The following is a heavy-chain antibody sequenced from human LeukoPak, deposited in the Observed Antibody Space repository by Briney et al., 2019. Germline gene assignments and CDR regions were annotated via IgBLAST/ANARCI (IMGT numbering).Heavy chain of an antibody. D-gene: IGHD3-10*01. Sequence: SETLSLTCTVSGGSISSYYWSWIRQPPGKGLEWIGYIYYSGSTNYNPSLKSRVTISVDTSKNQFSLKLSSVTAADTAVYYCARDYSEESGYYFDYWGQGTLVTVSS. CDR1: GGSISSYY. CDR2: IYYSGST. V-gene: IGHV4-59*01. J-gene: IGHJ4*02. CDR3: ARDYSEESGYYFDY.